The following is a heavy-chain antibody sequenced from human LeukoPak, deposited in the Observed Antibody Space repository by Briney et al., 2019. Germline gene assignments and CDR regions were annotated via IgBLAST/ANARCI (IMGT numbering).Heavy chain of an antibody. CDR1: GSAFSSYW. Sequence: GGSLRLSCAASGSAFSSYWMHWVRQAPGKGLVWVSRINSDGSSTSYADSVKGRFTISRDNAKNSLYLQMNSLRAEDTAIYYCASYRVSHGMDVWGQGTTVTVSS. V-gene: IGHV3-74*01. J-gene: IGHJ6*02. CDR2: INSDGSST. CDR3: ASYRVSHGMDV. D-gene: IGHD1-26*01.